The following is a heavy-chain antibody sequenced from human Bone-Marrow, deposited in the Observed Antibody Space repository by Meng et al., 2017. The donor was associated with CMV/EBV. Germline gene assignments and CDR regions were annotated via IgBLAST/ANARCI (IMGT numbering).Heavy chain of an antibody. Sequence: GSLRLSCAVYGGSFSGYYWSWIRQPPGKGLEWIGEINHSGSTNYNPSLKSRVTISVDTSKNQFSLKLSSVTAADTAVYYCARGWRITIFGVVIIDGGYFDYWGQGTLVTVSS. CDR2: INHSGST. D-gene: IGHD3-3*01. CDR3: ARGWRITIFGVVIIDGGYFDY. J-gene: IGHJ4*02. V-gene: IGHV4-34*01. CDR1: GGSFSGYY.